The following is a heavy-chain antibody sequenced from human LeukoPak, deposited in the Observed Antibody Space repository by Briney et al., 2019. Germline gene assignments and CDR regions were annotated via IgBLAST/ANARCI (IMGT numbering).Heavy chain of an antibody. D-gene: IGHD2-2*02. CDR1: GFTFSSYS. Sequence: GGSLRLSCAASGFTFSSYSMKWVRQAPGKGLEWVSSISSSGTYIYYADSVKGRFTISRDNAKNSLYLQLNSLRAEDTAVYYCASKYCSSTSCYMNYWGRGTLVTVSS. J-gene: IGHJ4*02. CDR3: ASKYCSSTSCYMNY. V-gene: IGHV3-21*01. CDR2: ISSSGTYI.